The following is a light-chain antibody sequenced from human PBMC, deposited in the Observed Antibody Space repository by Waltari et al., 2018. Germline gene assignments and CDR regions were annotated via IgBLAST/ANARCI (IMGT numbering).Light chain of an antibody. CDR1: SSTIGADYD. CDR2: GNN. J-gene: IGLJ3*02. CDR3: QSYDNRLSVVA. V-gene: IGLV1-40*01. Sequence: QSVLTQPPSVSGDPGQSVTISCTGGSSTIGADYDVQWYQQLPGTVPKLLIYGNNNRPSGVPARFFGSKSGTSASLAITGLQAEDEADYYCQSYDNRLSVVAFGGGTKVTVL.